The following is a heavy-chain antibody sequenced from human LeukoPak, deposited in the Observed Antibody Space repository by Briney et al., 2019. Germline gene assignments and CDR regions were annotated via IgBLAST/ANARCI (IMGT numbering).Heavy chain of an antibody. V-gene: IGHV3-30*02. CDR1: GFTFSSYG. CDR3: AKERVVRGVAGDY. Sequence: GGSLRLSCAASGFTFSSYGMHWGRQAPRKGLEWVAFIRYDGSNKYYADSVKGRFTISRDNSKNTLYLQMNSLRAEDTAVYYCAKERVVRGVAGDYWGQGTLVTVSS. D-gene: IGHD3-10*01. CDR2: IRYDGSNK. J-gene: IGHJ4*02.